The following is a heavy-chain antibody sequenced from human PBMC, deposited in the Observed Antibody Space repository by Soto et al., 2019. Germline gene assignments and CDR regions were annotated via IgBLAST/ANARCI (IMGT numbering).Heavy chain of an antibody. D-gene: IGHD6-13*01. CDR3: ARARSSIAAAGREFDY. CDR2: IIPIFGTA. J-gene: IGHJ4*02. CDR1: GGTFSSYA. Sequence: ASVKVSCKASGGTFSSYAISWVRQAPGQGLEWMGGIIPIFGTANYAQKFQGRVTITADESTSTAYMELSSLRSEDTAVYYCARARSSIAAAGREFDYWGQGTLVTVSS. V-gene: IGHV1-69*13.